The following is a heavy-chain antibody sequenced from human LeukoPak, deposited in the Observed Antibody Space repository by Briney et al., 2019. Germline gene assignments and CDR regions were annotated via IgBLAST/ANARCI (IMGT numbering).Heavy chain of an antibody. CDR1: GFTFEASA. CDR3: ARDPNWGSGY. Sequence: GGSLRLSCAASGFTFEASAMSWVRQAPGKGLEWVAVITGGGESTYYADSVKGRFSISRDNSKNTLSLQMNSLRVDDTAVYYCARDPNWGSGYWGQGTLVTVSS. V-gene: IGHV3-23*01. CDR2: ITGGGEST. D-gene: IGHD7-27*01. J-gene: IGHJ4*02.